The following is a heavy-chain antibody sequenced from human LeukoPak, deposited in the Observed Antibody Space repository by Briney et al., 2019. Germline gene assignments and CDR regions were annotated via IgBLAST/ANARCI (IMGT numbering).Heavy chain of an antibody. D-gene: IGHD2-15*01. CDR2: IYYSGST. V-gene: IGHV4-59*01. CDR3: ARGGGWFDP. CDR1: GVSISSYY. J-gene: IGHJ5*02. Sequence: SETLTLTCTVSGVSISSYYWSWIRQPPGKGLEWIGYIYYSGSTNYNPSLKSRVTISVDTPKNQFSLKLSSVTAADTAVYYCARGGGWFDPWGQGTLVTVSS.